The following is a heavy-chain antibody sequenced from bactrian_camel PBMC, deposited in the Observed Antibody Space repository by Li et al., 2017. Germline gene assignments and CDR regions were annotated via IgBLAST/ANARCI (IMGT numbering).Heavy chain of an antibody. V-gene: IGHV3S1*01. CDR2: FYTLGGVT. Sequence: VQLVESGGGLVQPGGSLRLSCAASGYTHSPDCMGWFRQAPGKERERVATFYTLGGVTYYADSVKGRFTISRDNAKNTLYLQLNSLKTEDTGVYYCVKGRGGFDYWGQGTQVTVS. CDR3: VKGRGGFDY. CDR1: GYTHSPDC. J-gene: IGHJ6*01.